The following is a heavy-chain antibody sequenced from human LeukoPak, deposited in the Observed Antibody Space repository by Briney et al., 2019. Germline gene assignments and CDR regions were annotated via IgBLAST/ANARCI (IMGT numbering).Heavy chain of an antibody. CDR1: GFTFSSAW. CDR3: AKDTQWELSTLYY. D-gene: IGHD1-26*01. J-gene: IGHJ4*02. CDR2: INWNSGSI. V-gene: IGHV3-9*01. Sequence: GGSLRLSCAASGFTFSSAWMTWVRQAPGKGLEWVSGINWNSGSIGYADSVKGRFTISRDNAKNSLYLQMNSLRAEDTALYYCAKDTQWELSTLYYWGQGTLVTVSS.